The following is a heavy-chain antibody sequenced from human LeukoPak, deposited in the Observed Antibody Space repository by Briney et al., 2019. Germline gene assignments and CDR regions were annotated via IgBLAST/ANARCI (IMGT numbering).Heavy chain of an antibody. CDR1: GFTFSSYG. V-gene: IGHV3-33*01. CDR2: IWYDGSNK. CDR3: ARAGAVAVAGPTKNYYYYGMDV. D-gene: IGHD6-19*01. J-gene: IGHJ6*02. Sequence: AGGSLRLSCAASGFTFSSYGMHWARQAPGKGLEWVAVIWYDGSNKYYADSVKGRFTISRDNSKNTLYLQMNSLRAEDTAVYYCARAGAVAVAGPTKNYYYYGMDVWGQGTTVTVSS.